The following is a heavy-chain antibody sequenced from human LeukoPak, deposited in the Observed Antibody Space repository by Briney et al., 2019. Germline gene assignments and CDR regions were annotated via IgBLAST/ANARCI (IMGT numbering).Heavy chain of an antibody. CDR3: AREPRPSGSDY. CDR2: IKQDGSEK. J-gene: IGHJ4*02. CDR1: GSTFSSYW. Sequence: GGSLRLSCAASGSTFSSYWTSWVRQPQGKGLEWVANIKQDGSEKYYVDSVKGRFTISRDNAKNSLYLQMKSLRAEDTVVYYCAREPRPSGSDYWGQGTLVTVSS. D-gene: IGHD3-10*01. V-gene: IGHV3-7*01.